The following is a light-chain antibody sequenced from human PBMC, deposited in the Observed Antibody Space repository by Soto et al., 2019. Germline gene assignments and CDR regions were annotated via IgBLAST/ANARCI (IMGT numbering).Light chain of an antibody. CDR2: DAS. J-gene: IGKJ4*01. V-gene: IGKV3-11*01. CDR1: QSVSSY. CDR3: QQRSNWPPLT. Sequence: EIVLTQSPATLSLSPGERATLSCRASQSVSSYLAWYHQKPGQAPRLLIYDASNRATGIPARFSGSGSGTDFTLTISSLEPEDFAVYYCQQRSNWPPLTFGGGTKVVIK.